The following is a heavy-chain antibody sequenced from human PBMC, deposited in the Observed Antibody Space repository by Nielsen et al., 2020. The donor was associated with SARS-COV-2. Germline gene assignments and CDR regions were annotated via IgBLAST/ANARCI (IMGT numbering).Heavy chain of an antibody. D-gene: IGHD3-3*01. J-gene: IGHJ4*02. CDR3: AKGFDFWSGYYFDY. V-gene: IGHV3-23*01. CDR2: ISGSGGST. Sequence: VREAPGKGLEWVSAISGSGGSTYYADSVKGRFTISRDNSKNTLYLQMDSLRAEDTAVYYCAKGFDFWSGYYFDYWGQGTLVTVSS.